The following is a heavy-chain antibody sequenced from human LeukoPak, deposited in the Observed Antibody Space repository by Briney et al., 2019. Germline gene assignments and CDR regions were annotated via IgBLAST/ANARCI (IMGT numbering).Heavy chain of an antibody. J-gene: IGHJ4*02. V-gene: IGHV4-34*01. Sequence: ASETLSLTCAVYGGSFSGYYWSWIRQPPGKGLEWIGEINHSGSTNYNPSLKSRVTISVDTSKNQFSLKLSSVTAADTAVYYCARGRGSIISRLRGYFDYWGQGTLVTVSS. CDR2: INHSGST. CDR3: ARGRGSIISRLRGYFDY. D-gene: IGHD3-16*01. CDR1: GGSFSGYY.